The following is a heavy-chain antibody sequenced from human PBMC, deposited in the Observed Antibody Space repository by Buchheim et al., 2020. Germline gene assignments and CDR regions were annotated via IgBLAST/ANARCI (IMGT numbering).Heavy chain of an antibody. D-gene: IGHD5-24*01. CDR1: GFTFSSYC. CDR2: ISYDGSNK. V-gene: IGHV3-30*18. CDR3: AKDRRWDV. J-gene: IGHJ6*03. Sequence: QVQLVESGGGLVQPGRSLRLSCAASGFTFSSYCMHWVRQAPGKGLEWVAVISYDGSNKYYADSVKGRFTISRDNSKNTLYLQMNSMRAEDTAVYYCAKDRRWDVWGKGTT.